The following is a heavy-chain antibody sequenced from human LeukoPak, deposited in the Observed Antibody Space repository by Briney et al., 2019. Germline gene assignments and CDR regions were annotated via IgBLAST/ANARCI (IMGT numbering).Heavy chain of an antibody. Sequence: PSETLSLTCTVSGGSISSYYWSWIRQPAGKGLEWIGRIYTSGSTNYNPSLKSRVTMSVDTSKNQFSLKLSSVTAADTAVYYCARGPDIVVVPAEYYFDYWGQGTLVTVSS. D-gene: IGHD2-2*01. CDR3: ARGPDIVVVPAEYYFDY. J-gene: IGHJ4*02. CDR1: GGSISSYY. CDR2: IYTSGST. V-gene: IGHV4-4*07.